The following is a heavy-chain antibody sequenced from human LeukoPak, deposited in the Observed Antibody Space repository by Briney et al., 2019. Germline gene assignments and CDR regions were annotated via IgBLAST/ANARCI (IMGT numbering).Heavy chain of an antibody. D-gene: IGHD1-7*01. Sequence: SETLSLTCTVSGGSISSSSYYWGWIRQPPGKGLEWIGSIYHSGSTYYNPSLKSRVTISVDTSKNQFSLKLSSVTAADTAVYYCARNWNLNWFDPWGQGTLVTVSS. V-gene: IGHV4-39*07. J-gene: IGHJ5*02. CDR1: GGSISSSSYY. CDR2: IYHSGST. CDR3: ARNWNLNWFDP.